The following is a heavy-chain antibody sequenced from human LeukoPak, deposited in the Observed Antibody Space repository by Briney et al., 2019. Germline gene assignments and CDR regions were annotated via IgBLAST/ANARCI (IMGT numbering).Heavy chain of an antibody. D-gene: IGHD2-2*01. CDR2: IYYSGST. J-gene: IGHJ6*02. CDR1: GGSFSGYY. Sequence: SETLSLTCAVYGGSFSGYYWSWIRQPPGKGLEWIGYIYYSGSTYYNPSLKSRVTISVDTSKNEFSLKLSSVTAADTAVYYCARALGYCGSTKCNYGLDVWGQGTTVTVSS. V-gene: IGHV4-30-4*08. CDR3: ARALGYCGSTKCNYGLDV.